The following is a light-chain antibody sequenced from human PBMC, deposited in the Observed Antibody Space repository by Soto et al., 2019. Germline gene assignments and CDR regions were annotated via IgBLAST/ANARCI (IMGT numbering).Light chain of an antibody. CDR1: ESISRH. CDR3: QQSYSTLSIT. CDR2: AAS. J-gene: IGKJ5*01. Sequence: DIQMTQSPSSLSASVGDRVTITCRASESISRHLNWYQQNPGKAPNLLIYAASSLQNGVPSRFSGSGSGTDFTLTISNLQPEDFATYYCQQSYSTLSITFGQGTRLEIK. V-gene: IGKV1-39*01.